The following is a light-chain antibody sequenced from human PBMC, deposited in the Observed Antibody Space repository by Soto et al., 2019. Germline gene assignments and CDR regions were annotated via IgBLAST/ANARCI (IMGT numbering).Light chain of an antibody. Sequence: DIQMTQSPSSVSASVGDRVTITCRASERISTYLAWYQQQPGKAPKLLIYAASSLQSGVPSRFSRSGSGTEFTLTLSHLQXXXXXXSYCQQANSPPLTCGGGTKVDIK. J-gene: IGKJ4*01. CDR1: ERISTY. CDR2: AAS. CDR3: QQANSPPLT. V-gene: IGKV1-12*01.